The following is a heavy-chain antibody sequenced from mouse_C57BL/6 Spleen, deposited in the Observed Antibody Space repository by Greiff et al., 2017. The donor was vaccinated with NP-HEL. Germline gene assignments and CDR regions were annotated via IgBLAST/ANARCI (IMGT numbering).Heavy chain of an antibody. V-gene: IGHV5-6*02. CDR3: ARHKVTTVVEDYFDY. J-gene: IGHJ2*01. Sequence: DVKLVESGGDLVKPGGSLKLSCAASGFTFSSYGMSWVRQTPDKRLEWVATISSGGSYTYYPDSVKGRFTISRDNAKNTLYLQMSSLKSEDTAMYYCARHKVTTVVEDYFDYWGQGTTLTVSS. CDR1: GFTFSSYG. D-gene: IGHD1-1*01. CDR2: ISSGGSYT.